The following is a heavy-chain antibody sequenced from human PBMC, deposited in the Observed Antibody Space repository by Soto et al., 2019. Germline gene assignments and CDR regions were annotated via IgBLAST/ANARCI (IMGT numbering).Heavy chain of an antibody. Sequence: EVQVLESGGGSVQPGGSLRLSCAASGFTFSSFSMSWVRHAPGKGLEWVSEITGSTGTTYYADYVKGRFIISRDNSKNTVHLQINSLSVEDTAVYYCATDTSSSPYDSDVWGKGHTVTVSS. J-gene: IGHJ6*03. CDR2: ITGSTGTT. CDR1: GFTFSSFS. CDR3: ATDTSSSPYDSDV. D-gene: IGHD6-13*01. V-gene: IGHV3-23*01.